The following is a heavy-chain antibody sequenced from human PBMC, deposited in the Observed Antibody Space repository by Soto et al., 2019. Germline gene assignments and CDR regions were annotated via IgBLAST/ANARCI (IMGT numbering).Heavy chain of an antibody. CDR1: GGSISSGGYS. J-gene: IGHJ5*02. CDR2: IYHSGST. Sequence: PSETLSLTCAVSGGSISSGGYSWSWIRQPPGKGLEWIGYIYHSGSTYYNPSLKSRVTISVDRSKNQFSLKLSSVTAADTAVYYCASYFTDWGTNWFDPWGQGTLVTVSS. V-gene: IGHV4-30-2*01. CDR3: ASYFTDWGTNWFDP. D-gene: IGHD2-8*02.